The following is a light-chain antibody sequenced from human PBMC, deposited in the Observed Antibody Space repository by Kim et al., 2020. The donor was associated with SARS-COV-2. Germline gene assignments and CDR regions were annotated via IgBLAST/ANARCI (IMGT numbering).Light chain of an antibody. Sequence: VSPGESATLSCRASQSVGSNLAWYQQRPGQAPRLLIAGASTRATGVPARFSGSGSGTEFTLTISSPQSEDFAVYYCQQYNRWPPYIFGQGTKLEI. J-gene: IGKJ2*01. CDR1: QSVGSN. V-gene: IGKV3-15*01. CDR2: GAS. CDR3: QQYNRWPPYI.